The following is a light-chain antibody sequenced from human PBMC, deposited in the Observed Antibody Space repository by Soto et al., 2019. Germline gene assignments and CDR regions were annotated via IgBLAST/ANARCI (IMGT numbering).Light chain of an antibody. CDR2: AAS. V-gene: IGKV1-39*01. CDR1: QTITNY. J-gene: IGKJ3*01. Sequence: DIPMTQSPSSLSASVGDRVTITCRASQTITNYLHWYQQKPGKAPKLLIYAASSLQSGVPSRFSGSGSGTDFFLTISSLQPEDFATYFCQQTYTYPFTFGPGTKVDFK. CDR3: QQTYTYPFT.